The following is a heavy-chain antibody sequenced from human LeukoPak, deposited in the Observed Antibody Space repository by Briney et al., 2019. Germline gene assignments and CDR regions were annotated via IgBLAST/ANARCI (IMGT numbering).Heavy chain of an antibody. CDR1: GFTFSSYW. CDR2: IKSDGSST. J-gene: IGHJ4*02. CDR3: ARAYNSHFDY. V-gene: IGHV3-74*01. Sequence: GGSLRLSCAASGFTFSSYWMHWVRQAPGKGLVCVSRIKSDGSSTSYADSVKGRFTISRDDAKNTPYLQMNSLRAEDTAVYYCARAYNSHFDYWGQGALVTVSS. D-gene: IGHD1-1*01.